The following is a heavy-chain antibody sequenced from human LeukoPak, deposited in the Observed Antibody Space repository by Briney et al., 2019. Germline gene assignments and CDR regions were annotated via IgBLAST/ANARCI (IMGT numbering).Heavy chain of an antibody. J-gene: IGHJ4*02. D-gene: IGHD5-12*01. CDR2: IYYSGST. CDR3: ARAGYSGYDFDY. V-gene: IGHV4-59*01. CDR1: AGSITSFY. Sequence: SETLSLTCTVSAGSITSFYWNWIRQPPGKGLEWIGYIYYSGSTNYNPSLKSRVTISVDTSKNQFSLKLSSVTAADTAVYYCARAGYSGYDFDYWGQGTLVTVSS.